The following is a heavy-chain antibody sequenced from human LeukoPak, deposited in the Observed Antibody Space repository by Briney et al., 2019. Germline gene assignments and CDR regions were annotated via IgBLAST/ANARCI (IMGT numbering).Heavy chain of an antibody. D-gene: IGHD3-22*01. Sequence: PGGSLRLSCAASGFTFSSYAMSWVRQAPGKGLEWVSAISGSGGSTYYADSVKGRFTISRDNAKNSLYLQMNSLRAEDTAVYYCARSHRGTRSLRLVVITIPDYWGQGTLVTVSS. CDR2: ISGSGGST. J-gene: IGHJ4*02. V-gene: IGHV3-23*01. CDR1: GFTFSSYA. CDR3: ARSHRGTRSLRLVVITIPDY.